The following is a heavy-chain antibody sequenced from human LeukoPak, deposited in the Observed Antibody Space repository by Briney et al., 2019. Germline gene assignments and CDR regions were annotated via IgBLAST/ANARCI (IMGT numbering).Heavy chain of an antibody. Sequence: SGTLSLTCAVSGGSISSSNWWSWVRQPPGKGLEWIGEIYHSGSTNYNPSLKSRVTISVDKSKNQFSLELSSVTAADTAVYYCASSPYCSSTSCLDYWGQGTLVTVSS. V-gene: IGHV4-4*02. J-gene: IGHJ4*02. CDR3: ASSPYCSSTSCLDY. CDR2: IYHSGST. CDR1: GGSISSSNW. D-gene: IGHD2-2*01.